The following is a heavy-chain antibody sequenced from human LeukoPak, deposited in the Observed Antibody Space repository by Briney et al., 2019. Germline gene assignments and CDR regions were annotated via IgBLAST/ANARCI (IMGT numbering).Heavy chain of an antibody. V-gene: IGHV1-69*06. CDR1: GGTFSSYA. Sequence: ASVKVSCKASGGTFSSYAISWVRQAPGQGLEWMGGIIPIFGTANYAQKFQGRVTITADKSTSTAYMELSSLRSEDTAVYYCASSPMVESSGWYAGYYYYVMDVGGKGTTVTVSS. J-gene: IGHJ6*04. CDR2: IIPIFGTA. D-gene: IGHD6-19*01. CDR3: ASSPMVESSGWYAGYYYYVMDV.